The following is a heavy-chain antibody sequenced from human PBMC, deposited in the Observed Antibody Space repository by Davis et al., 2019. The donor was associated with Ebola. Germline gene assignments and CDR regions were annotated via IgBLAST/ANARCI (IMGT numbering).Heavy chain of an antibody. CDR1: GFTFSSYG. D-gene: IGHD4-11*01. V-gene: IGHV3-30*02. Sequence: GESLKISCAASGFTFSSYGMYWVRQAPGRGLEWVAFVRSHGSDDHYADSVKGRFTISRDNSKNTLYLQMNSLRPEDTAVYYCARDSDDYSFDYWGQGTLVTVSS. CDR2: VRSHGSDD. CDR3: ARDSDDYSFDY. J-gene: IGHJ4*02.